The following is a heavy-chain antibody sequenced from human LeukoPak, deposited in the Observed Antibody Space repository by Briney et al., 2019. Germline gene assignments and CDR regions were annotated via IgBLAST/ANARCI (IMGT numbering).Heavy chain of an antibody. V-gene: IGHV4-59*01. CDR3: ARVRRGSLLDY. Sequence: PSETLSLTCTVSGGSISSYYWSWIRQPPGKGLEWIGYIYYSGSTNYNPSLKSRVTISVDTSKNQFSLKLSSVTAADTAVYYCARVRRGSLLDYWSQGTLVTVSS. CDR1: GGSISSYY. J-gene: IGHJ4*02. D-gene: IGHD1-26*01. CDR2: IYYSGST.